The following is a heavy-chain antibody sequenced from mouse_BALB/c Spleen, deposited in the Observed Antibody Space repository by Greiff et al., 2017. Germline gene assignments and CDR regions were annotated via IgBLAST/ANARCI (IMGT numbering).Heavy chain of an antibody. V-gene: IGHV2-4-1*01. CDR1: GFSLTSYG. D-gene: IGHD2-4*01. Sequence: QVQLKESGPGLVQPSQSLSITCTVSGFSLTSYGVHWVRQSPGKGLEWLGVIWSGGSTDYNAAFISRLSISKDNSKSQVFFKMNSLQADDTAIYYCARNDYDEEVWFAYWGQGTLVTVSA. CDR2: IWSGGST. CDR3: ARNDYDEEVWFAY. J-gene: IGHJ3*01.